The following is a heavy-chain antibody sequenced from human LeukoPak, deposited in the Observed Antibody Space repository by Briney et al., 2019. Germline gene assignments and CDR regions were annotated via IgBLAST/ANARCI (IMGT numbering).Heavy chain of an antibody. Sequence: SETLSLTCAVYGGSFSGYYWSWIRQPPGKGLEWIGEINHSGSTNYNPSLKSRVTISVDTSKNQFSLKLSSVTAADTAVYYCARLGTVTNWFDPWGQGTLVTVSS. V-gene: IGHV4-34*01. D-gene: IGHD4-17*01. CDR1: GGSFSGYY. J-gene: IGHJ5*02. CDR3: ARLGTVTNWFDP. CDR2: INHSGST.